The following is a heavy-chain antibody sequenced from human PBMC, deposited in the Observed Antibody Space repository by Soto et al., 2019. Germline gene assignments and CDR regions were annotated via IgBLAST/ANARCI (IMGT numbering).Heavy chain of an antibody. Sequence: LRLSCAASGFTFSSYAMHWVRQAPGKGLEWVAVISYDGSNKYYADSVKGRFTISRDNSKNTLYLQMNSLRAEDTAVYYCARPRGYSYGYSDYWGQGTLVTVSS. CDR2: ISYDGSNK. CDR1: GFTFSSYA. J-gene: IGHJ4*02. CDR3: ARPRGYSYGYSDY. V-gene: IGHV3-30-3*01. D-gene: IGHD5-18*01.